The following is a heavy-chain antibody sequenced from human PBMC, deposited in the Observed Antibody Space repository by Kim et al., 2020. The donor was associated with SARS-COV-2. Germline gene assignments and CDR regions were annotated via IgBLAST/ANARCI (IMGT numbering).Heavy chain of an antibody. V-gene: IGHV3-23*01. Sequence: GGSLRLSCAASGFTFSTYAMSWACQAPGKGLEWVSTISASGLGTHYADSVRGRFTISRDNSRNTLFLQMNYLRVEDTAIYYCEASDYWGRGSLVTVSS. CDR2: ISASGLGT. CDR1: GFTFSTYA. J-gene: IGHJ4*02. CDR3: EASDY.